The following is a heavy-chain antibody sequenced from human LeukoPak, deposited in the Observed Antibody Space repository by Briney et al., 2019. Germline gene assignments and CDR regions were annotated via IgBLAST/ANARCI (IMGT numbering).Heavy chain of an antibody. D-gene: IGHD3-22*01. CDR3: ASSTGSYYYDSSGYLPPEN. V-gene: IGHV3-7*01. CDR1: GFTFSSYW. J-gene: IGHJ4*02. CDR2: IKQDGREK. Sequence: GGSLRLSCAASGFTFSSYWMSWVRQAPGKGLEWVANIKQDGREKYYVDSVKGRFTISRDNAKNSLYLQMNSQRAVDTAVYYCASSTGSYYYDSSGYLPPENWGQGTLVAVSS.